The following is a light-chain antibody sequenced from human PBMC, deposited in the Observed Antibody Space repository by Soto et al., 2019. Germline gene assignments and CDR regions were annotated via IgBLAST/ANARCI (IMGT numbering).Light chain of an antibody. J-gene: IGKJ1*01. Sequence: DIVMTQSPLSLPVTPGEPASISCSAIHIVLHSNGYNYLDWYLQKPGQSPQLLIYLGSNRASGVPDRFSSSGSGTDFTLEISRVEADDVGVYYCMQALQAPSTFGQGTKVDIK. CDR1: HIVLHSNGYNY. V-gene: IGKV2-28*01. CDR3: MQALQAPST. CDR2: LGS.